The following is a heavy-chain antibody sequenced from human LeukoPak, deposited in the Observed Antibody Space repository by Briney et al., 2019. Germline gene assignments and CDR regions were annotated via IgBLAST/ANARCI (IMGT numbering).Heavy chain of an antibody. CDR2: INPDSGGT. Sequence: ASVKVSCKASGYTFTGYYMHWVRQAPGQGLEWMGWINPDSGGTIYAQNFQGRVTMTRDTSISTAYMELSRLRSDDTAVYYCARDHRYDFWSGYYWDYYMDVWGKGTTVTVSS. J-gene: IGHJ6*03. D-gene: IGHD3-3*01. CDR1: GYTFTGYY. V-gene: IGHV1-2*02. CDR3: ARDHRYDFWSGYYWDYYMDV.